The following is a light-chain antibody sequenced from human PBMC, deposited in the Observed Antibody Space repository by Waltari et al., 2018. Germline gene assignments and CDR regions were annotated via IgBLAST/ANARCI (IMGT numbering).Light chain of an antibody. J-gene: IGKJ4*01. CDR1: ESVTNN. V-gene: IGKV1-5*03. CDR3: HQYNTLPLT. Sequence: DVQLTHSPSTLSASVGDRVTITCRASESVTNNLAWYQHQPGKAPKVLVHKASRLESGVPSRFSGSGYGTEFTLTISSLEPDDFATYYGHQYNTLPLTFGGGTKVEIK. CDR2: KAS.